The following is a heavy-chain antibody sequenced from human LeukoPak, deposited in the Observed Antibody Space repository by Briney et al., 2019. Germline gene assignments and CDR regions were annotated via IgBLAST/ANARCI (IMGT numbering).Heavy chain of an antibody. J-gene: IGHJ6*02. D-gene: IGHD4-17*01. CDR2: IRSKANSYAT. CDR1: GFTFSGSA. Sequence: GGSLRLSCAASGFTFSGSAMHWVRQASGKGLEWVGRIRSKANSYATAYAASVKGRFTISRDDSKNTAYLQMNSLKTEDTAVYYCTRPPTVTMSGNYYYGMDVWGQGTTVTVSS. V-gene: IGHV3-73*01. CDR3: TRPPTVTMSGNYYYGMDV.